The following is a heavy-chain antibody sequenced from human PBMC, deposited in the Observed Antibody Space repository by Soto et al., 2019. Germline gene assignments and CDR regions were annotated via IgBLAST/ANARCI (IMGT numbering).Heavy chain of an antibody. V-gene: IGHV3-23*01. D-gene: IGHD5-18*01. Sequence: GGSLRLSCAASGFTFSSYAMSWVRQAPGKGLEWVSAISGSGGSTYYADSVKGRFTISRDNAKSSLFLQMNNLRAEDTAVYYCARGVKGYSYGLYYFDTWGQGTLVTVSS. CDR1: GFTFSSYA. CDR3: ARGVKGYSYGLYYFDT. CDR2: ISGSGGST. J-gene: IGHJ4*02.